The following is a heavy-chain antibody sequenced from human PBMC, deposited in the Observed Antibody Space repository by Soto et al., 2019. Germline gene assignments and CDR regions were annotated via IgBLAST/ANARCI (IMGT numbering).Heavy chain of an antibody. D-gene: IGHD1-26*01. CDR1: GASVGNGPYY. Sequence: QVRLQESGPGLVKPSETLSLSCLVPGASVGNGPYYWSWIRQSPGEGLEGIAYFYYSGSTNVNPSLESRVNISIDMSKNQFFLELRSVTAADAAVYFCARVGSSCHSGGCYYYYGLGVWGQGTTVAISS. V-gene: IGHV4-61*01. J-gene: IGHJ6*02. CDR3: ARVGSSCHSGGCYYYYGLGV. CDR2: FYYSGST.